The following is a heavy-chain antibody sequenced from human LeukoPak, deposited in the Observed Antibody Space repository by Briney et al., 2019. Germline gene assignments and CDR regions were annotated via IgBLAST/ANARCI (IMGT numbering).Heavy chain of an antibody. Sequence: GALRLSCAASGFTFSSNEMNWVRQAPGKGLEWVSYISSSGSTIFYADSVKGRFTISRDNAKNSLYLQMNSLRAEDTAVYYCARRGIQLWPHDDYWGQGTLVTVSS. CDR1: GFTFSSNE. J-gene: IGHJ4*02. D-gene: IGHD5-18*01. CDR2: ISSSGSTI. CDR3: ARRGIQLWPHDDY. V-gene: IGHV3-48*03.